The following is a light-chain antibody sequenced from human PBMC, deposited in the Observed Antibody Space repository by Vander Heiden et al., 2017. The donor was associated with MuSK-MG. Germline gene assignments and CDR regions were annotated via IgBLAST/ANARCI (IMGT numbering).Light chain of an antibody. CDR2: SNT. CDR1: RFNIGRSP. V-gene: IGLV1-44*01. J-gene: IGLJ3*02. Sequence: QSVLTQPPSASGTPAQRVTIPRCASRFNIGRSPVTWYQQLPGTAPRLLIYSNTQRPSGVPDRFSASKSGTSASLAISGLQSEDEVDYYCAVWDDSLKSWVFGGGTKVTVL. CDR3: AVWDDSLKSWV.